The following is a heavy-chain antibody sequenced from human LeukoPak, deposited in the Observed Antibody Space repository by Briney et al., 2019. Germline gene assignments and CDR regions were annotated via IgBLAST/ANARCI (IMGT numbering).Heavy chain of an antibody. CDR3: ARQGVYGSGSYYWFDP. J-gene: IGHJ5*02. V-gene: IGHV4-39*01. Sequence: PSETLSPTCTVSGGSISNSDYYWGWIRQPPGKGLEWIGSIYYSGSTYDNPSLKSRVTISVDTSENQFSLKLSSVTAADTAVYYCARQGVYGSGSYYWFDPWGQGTLVTVSS. CDR2: IYYSGST. D-gene: IGHD3-10*01. CDR1: GGSISNSDYY.